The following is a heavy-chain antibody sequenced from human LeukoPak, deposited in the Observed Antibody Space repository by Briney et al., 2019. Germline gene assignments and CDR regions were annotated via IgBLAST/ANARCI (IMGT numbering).Heavy chain of an antibody. CDR2: MSSRSGII. V-gene: IGHV3-11*01. Sequence: PGGSLRLSCVASGFNFSDHYMNWIRQSPGKGLEWISYMSSRSGIIYYAGSVKGRFTISRDNARNSLYLQMNSLRVDDTAVYYCAGGLPEAQGWLQWLGTVYSMDVWGQGTPVTVSS. CDR3: AGGLPEAQGWLQWLGTVYSMDV. CDR1: GFNFSDHY. D-gene: IGHD6-19*01. J-gene: IGHJ6*02.